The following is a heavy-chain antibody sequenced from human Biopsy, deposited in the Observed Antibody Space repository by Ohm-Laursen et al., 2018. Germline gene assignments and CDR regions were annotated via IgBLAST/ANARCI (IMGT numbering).Heavy chain of an antibody. CDR3: ARVAGGYAYYYGMDV. CDR2: IYYDGIT. J-gene: IGHJ6*02. V-gene: IGHV4-59*04. CDR1: GGSISSDY. Sequence: SDTLSLTWIVSGGSISSDYWGWIRQPPGKGLEWIGNIYYDGITYYNPSLKSRVAMSVDTSKNQFSLRLTSVTAADTAVYYCARVAGGYAYYYGMDVWGQGTTVIVSS. D-gene: IGHD5-12*01.